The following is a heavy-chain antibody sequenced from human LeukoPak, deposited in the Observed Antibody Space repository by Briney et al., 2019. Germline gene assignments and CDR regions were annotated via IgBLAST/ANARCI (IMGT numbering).Heavy chain of an antibody. CDR3: GRGSEASGYDYNPFDY. Sequence: PSGTLSLTCAVSGGSISSSNWWSWVRQPPGKGLEWIGEIYHSGSTNYNPSLKSRVTISVDKSKNQFSLKLSSVTAADTAVYYCGRGSEASGYDYNPFDYWGQRTLVTVS. D-gene: IGHD5-12*01. CDR1: GGSISSSNW. V-gene: IGHV4-4*02. J-gene: IGHJ4*02. CDR2: IYHSGST.